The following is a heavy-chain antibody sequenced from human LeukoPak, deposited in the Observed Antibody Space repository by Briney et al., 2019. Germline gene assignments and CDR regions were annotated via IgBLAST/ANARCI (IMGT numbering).Heavy chain of an antibody. J-gene: IGHJ4*02. D-gene: IGHD3-22*01. CDR2: MNPNSGNT. CDR1: GYTFTSYD. Sequence: GASVKVSCKASGYTFTSYDINWVRQATGQGLEWMGWMNPNSGNTGYAQKFQGRVTMTRNTSISTAYMELSSLRSEDTAVYYCARDPLDYYDSSGYPYYFDYWGQGTLVTVSS. CDR3: ARDPLDYYDSSGYPYYFDY. V-gene: IGHV1-8*01.